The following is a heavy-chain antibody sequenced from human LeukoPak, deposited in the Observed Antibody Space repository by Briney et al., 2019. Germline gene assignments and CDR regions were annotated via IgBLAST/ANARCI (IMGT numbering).Heavy chain of an antibody. V-gene: IGHV3-11*04. D-gene: IGHD6-19*01. Sequence: GGSLRLSCAASGFTFSDYYMSWIRQAPGKGLEWVSYISSSGNTKYYADSVKGRLTISRDNAKNSLYLQMNSLRADDTAVYYCARDGGSAWFFRYWGQGTLVTVSS. CDR2: ISSSGNTK. CDR3: ARDGGSAWFFRY. J-gene: IGHJ4*02. CDR1: GFTFSDYY.